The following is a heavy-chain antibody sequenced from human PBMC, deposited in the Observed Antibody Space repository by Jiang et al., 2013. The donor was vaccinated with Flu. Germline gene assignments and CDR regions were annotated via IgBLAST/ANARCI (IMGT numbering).Heavy chain of an antibody. J-gene: IGHJ5*02. CDR2: ISAYNGNT. CDR1: GYTFTSYG. V-gene: IGHV1-18*01. D-gene: IGHD2-15*01. Sequence: VKVSCKASGYTFTSYGISWVRQAPGQGLEWMGWISAYNGNTNYAQKLQGRVTMTTDTSTSTAYMELRSLRSDDTAVYYCARVVGYCSGGSCYPMSPWGQGTLVTVSS. CDR3: ARVVGYCSGGSCYPMSP.